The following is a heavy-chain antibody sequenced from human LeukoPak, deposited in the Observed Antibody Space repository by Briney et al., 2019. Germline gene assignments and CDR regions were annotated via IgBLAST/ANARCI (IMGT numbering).Heavy chain of an antibody. CDR2: INPSGGST. V-gene: IGHV1-46*01. J-gene: IGHJ4*02. D-gene: IGHD4-23*01. CDR1: GYTFTSYY. CDR3: ARDSRGVTTVVPFDY. Sequence: ASVKVSCKASGYTFTSYYMHWVRQAPGQGLEWMGIINPSGGSTSYAQKFQGRVTMTRDTSTSTAYMELSSLRSEDTAVYYCARDSRGVTTVVPFDYWGQGTLVTVSS.